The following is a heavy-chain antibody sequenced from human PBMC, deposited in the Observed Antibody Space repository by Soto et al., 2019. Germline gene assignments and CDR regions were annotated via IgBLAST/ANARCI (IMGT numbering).Heavy chain of an antibody. CDR1: GGSISSYY. D-gene: IGHD3-10*01. Sequence: PSETLSLTCTVSGGSISSYYWSWIRQPAGKGLEWIGRIYTSGSTNYNPPLKSRVTMSVDTSKNQFSLKLSSVTAADTAVYYCARTGGSGSYYGTGYYYYGMDVWGQGTTVTVSS. CDR2: IYTSGST. V-gene: IGHV4-4*07. J-gene: IGHJ6*02. CDR3: ARTGGSGSYYGTGYYYYGMDV.